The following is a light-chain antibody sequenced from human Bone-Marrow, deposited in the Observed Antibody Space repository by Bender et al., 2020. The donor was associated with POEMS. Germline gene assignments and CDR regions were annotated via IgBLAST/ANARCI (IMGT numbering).Light chain of an antibody. CDR3: CSYSGTYVV. V-gene: IGLV2-11*01. Sequence: QSALTQPLSASGSPGQSVTISCTGTSSDVGGYNYVSWYQQHPGKAPKLIIDAVSRRPSGVPYRFSGSKSGNTASLTISGLQAEDEADYYCCSYSGTYVVFGAGTKLTVL. CDR1: SSDVGGYNY. CDR2: AVS. J-gene: IGLJ2*01.